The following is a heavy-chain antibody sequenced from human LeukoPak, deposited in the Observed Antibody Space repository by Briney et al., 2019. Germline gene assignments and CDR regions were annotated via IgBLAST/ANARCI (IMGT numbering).Heavy chain of an antibody. Sequence: ASVKVSCKASGYTFTGYYMHWVRQAPGQGLEWMGWINPNSGGTNYAQKFQGRVTMTRDTSISTAYMELSRLRSDDTAVYYCARSATVTKRATDYWGQGTLVTVSS. V-gene: IGHV1-2*02. CDR2: INPNSGGT. J-gene: IGHJ4*02. CDR3: ARSATVTKRATDY. CDR1: GYTFTGYY. D-gene: IGHD4-17*01.